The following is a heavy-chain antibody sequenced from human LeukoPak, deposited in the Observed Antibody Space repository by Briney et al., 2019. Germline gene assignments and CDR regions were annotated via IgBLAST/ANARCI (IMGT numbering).Heavy chain of an antibody. CDR3: ARGTGSGSYLLDY. CDR1: GFTFDDYA. Sequence: SGGSLRLSCAGSGFTFDDYAMHCIRQPPGKVLQWVSLISGPGSVTHQADSVKGRFTISRDNSKNSLCLQMSRLRTEDTALYYCARGTGSGSYLLDYWGQGTLVTVSS. CDR2: ISGPGSVT. V-gene: IGHV3-43*02. D-gene: IGHD6-6*01. J-gene: IGHJ4*02.